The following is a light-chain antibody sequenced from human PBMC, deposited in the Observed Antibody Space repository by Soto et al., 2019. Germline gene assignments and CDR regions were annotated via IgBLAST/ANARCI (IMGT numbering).Light chain of an antibody. CDR3: QQTYSTPPT. V-gene: IGKV1-39*01. J-gene: IGKJ1*01. CDR2: AAS. Sequence: DIQMTQSPSFLSASVGDRVTITCRASQSIINYLNWFQQKPGKAPNLLIYAASSLHSGVPSRFSGSGSGTDFTLTISNLQPEDFATYYCQQTYSTPPTFGQGTKVDIK. CDR1: QSIINY.